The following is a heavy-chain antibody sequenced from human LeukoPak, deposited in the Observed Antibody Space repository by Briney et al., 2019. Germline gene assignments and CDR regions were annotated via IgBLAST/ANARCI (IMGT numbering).Heavy chain of an antibody. CDR1: GGSISSLY. D-gene: IGHD6-6*01. CDR3: ARHRAYSSSSPFDY. J-gene: IGHJ4*02. Sequence: PSETLSLTCSVSGGSISSLYWSWIRQPPGKGLERIGYIYYTGSTNYNPSLKSRVTMFVDMSKNQFSQRLSSVTAADTAVYYCARHRAYSSSSPFDYWGQGTLVTVSS. CDR2: IYYTGST. V-gene: IGHV4-59*08.